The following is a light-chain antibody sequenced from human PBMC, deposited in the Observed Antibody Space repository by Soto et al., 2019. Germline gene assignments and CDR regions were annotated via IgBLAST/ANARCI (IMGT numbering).Light chain of an antibody. V-gene: IGLV2-23*01. CDR3: YSYGGSYYV. CDR1: TIDVGSHSL. Sequence: QSALTQPASVSGSPGQSITISCTGTTIDVGSHSLVSWYQHHPGKAPQLMIYEASKRPSGVSNRFSGSKSGNTASLTISGLQAEDEADYYCYSYGGSYYVFGTGTKVTVL. J-gene: IGLJ1*01. CDR2: EAS.